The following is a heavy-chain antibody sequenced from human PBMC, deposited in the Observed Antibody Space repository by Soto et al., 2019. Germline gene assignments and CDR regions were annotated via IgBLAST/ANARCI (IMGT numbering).Heavy chain of an antibody. Sequence: EVQLVESGGGLVQPGGSLRLSCAASGFTFSVYWMHWVRQAPGKGLVWVSRIDSDGSTTSYADSVKGRFTISRDNAKSTLYLQMNRLRAEAAAVYCCARPGYSNYGPGVDVWGQGTTVTVSS. CDR1: GFTFSVYW. CDR2: IDSDGSTT. D-gene: IGHD4-4*01. CDR3: ARPGYSNYGPGVDV. J-gene: IGHJ6*02. V-gene: IGHV3-74*01.